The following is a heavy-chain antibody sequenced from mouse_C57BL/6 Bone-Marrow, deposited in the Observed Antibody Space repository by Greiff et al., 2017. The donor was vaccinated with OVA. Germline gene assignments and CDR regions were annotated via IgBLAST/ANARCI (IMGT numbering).Heavy chain of an antibody. CDR2: IHPNSGST. D-gene: IGHD1-1*01. CDR1: GYTFTSYW. CDR3: ALLRSPSFPY. Sequence: QVQLKQPGAELVKPGASVKLSCKASGYTFTSYWMHWVKQRPGQGLEWIGMIHPNSGSTNYNEKFKSKATLTVDKSSSTAYMQLSSLTSEDSAVYYCALLRSPSFPYWGQGTLVTVSA. V-gene: IGHV1-64*01. J-gene: IGHJ3*01.